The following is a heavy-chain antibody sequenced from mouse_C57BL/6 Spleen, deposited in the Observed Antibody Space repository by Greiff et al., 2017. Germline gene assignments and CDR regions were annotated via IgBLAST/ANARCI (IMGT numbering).Heavy chain of an antibody. D-gene: IGHD1-2*01. CDR3: ARWGSYEDGGARDY. CDR2: IDPSDSYT. Sequence: QVQLQQPGAELVMPGASVKLSCKASGYTFTSYWMHWVKQRPGQGLEWIGEIDPSDSYTNYNQKFKGKSTLNVDTSSSTAYMQISSLTSEDSAVYYGARWGSYEDGGARDYWGQGTTVTVSA. J-gene: IGHJ4*01. V-gene: IGHV1-69*01. CDR1: GYTFTSYW.